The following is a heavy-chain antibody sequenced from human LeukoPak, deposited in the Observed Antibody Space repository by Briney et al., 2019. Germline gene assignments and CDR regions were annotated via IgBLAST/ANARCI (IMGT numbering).Heavy chain of an antibody. V-gene: IGHV1-8*01. CDR1: GYTFTSYN. CDR2: MSPNSGNT. D-gene: IGHD3-10*01. J-gene: IGHJ4*02. Sequence: ASVKVSCKTSGYTFTSYNINWVRQAAGQGLEWMGWMSPNSGNTDYAQKFQGRVTMTRNTSINTAYMELSSLTSEDSAVYYCARGGLLYGSGDDYWGLGTLLTVSS. CDR3: ARGGLLYGSGDDY.